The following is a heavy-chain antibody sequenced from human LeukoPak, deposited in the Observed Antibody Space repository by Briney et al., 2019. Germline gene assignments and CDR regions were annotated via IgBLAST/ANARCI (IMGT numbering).Heavy chain of an antibody. CDR2: INSDGSST. J-gene: IGHJ4*02. CDR3: ARGLVSGSSRILYYFDY. CDR1: VFPFSSYW. D-gene: IGHD6-13*01. V-gene: IGHV3-74*01. Sequence: PGGSLRLSCAASVFPFSSYWMHWVRQAPGKGLVWVSRINSDGSSTSYADSVKGRFTISRDNAKNTLYLQMNSLRAEDTAVYYCARGLVSGSSRILYYFDYWGQGTLVTVSS.